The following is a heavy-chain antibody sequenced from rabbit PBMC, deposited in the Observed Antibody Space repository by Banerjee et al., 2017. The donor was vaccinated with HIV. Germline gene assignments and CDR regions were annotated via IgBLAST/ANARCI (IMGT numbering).Heavy chain of an antibody. Sequence: QSLEESGGDLVKPGASLTLTCTASGFSFSSNYMCWVRQAPGKGLEWIGCIYAGSSGSTYYGSWAKGRFTISKTSSTTVTLQVTSLTAADTATYFCARGAYYNLWGPGTLVTVS. V-gene: IGHV1S40*01. CDR2: IYAGSSGST. J-gene: IGHJ4*01. CDR3: ARGAYYNL. D-gene: IGHD1-1*01. CDR1: GFSFSSNY.